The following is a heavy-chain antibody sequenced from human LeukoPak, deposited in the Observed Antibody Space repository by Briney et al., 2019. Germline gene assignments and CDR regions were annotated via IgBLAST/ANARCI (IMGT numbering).Heavy chain of an antibody. J-gene: IGHJ4*02. D-gene: IGHD3-22*01. CDR3: ARATNYYDSSGYLYYFDY. Sequence: PGGSLRLSCAASGFTFDDYAMHWVRQAPGKGLEWVSGISWNSGSIVYADSVKGRFTISRDNAKNSLYLQMNSLRAEDTAVYYCARATNYYDSSGYLYYFDYWGQGTLVTVSS. CDR1: GFTFDDYA. CDR2: ISWNSGSI. V-gene: IGHV3-9*01.